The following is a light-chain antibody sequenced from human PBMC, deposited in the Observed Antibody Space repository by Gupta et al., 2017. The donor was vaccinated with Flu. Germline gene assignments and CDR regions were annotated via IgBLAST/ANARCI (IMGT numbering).Light chain of an antibody. CDR2: EGS. J-gene: IGLJ3*02. CDR1: SRDVGSYNL. CDR3: CSYAGSRTWV. V-gene: IGLV2-23*01. Sequence: QSALTQPAAVSGSPGPSITISCTGTSRDVGSYNLVSWYQQHPGKAPKLMIYEGSKRPSGVSNRFSGSKSGNTASLTISGLQAEDEADYYCCSYAGSRTWVFGGGTKLTVL.